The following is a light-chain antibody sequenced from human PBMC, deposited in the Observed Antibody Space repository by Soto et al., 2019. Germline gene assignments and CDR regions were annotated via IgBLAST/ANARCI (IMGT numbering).Light chain of an antibody. CDR3: EQHNGWPLT. CDR2: GAS. CDR1: QSVSSS. V-gene: IGKV3-15*01. Sequence: EIVMTQSPGTLSVSPGERVTLSCRGSQSVSSSLAWYQQKPGQAPRLLIYGASTRAPGAPARFSGSGPGTDFTFAISSLQSEDFAVYYCEQHNGWPLTFGGGTKVEVK. J-gene: IGKJ4*01.